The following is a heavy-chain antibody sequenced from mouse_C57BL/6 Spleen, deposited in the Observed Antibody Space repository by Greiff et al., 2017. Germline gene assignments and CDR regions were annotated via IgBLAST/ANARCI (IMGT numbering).Heavy chain of an antibody. Sequence: EVMLVESVGGLVQPGSSMKLSCTASGFTFSDYYMAWVRQVPEKGLEWVANINYDGGSTYYLASLKSRFIISRDNAKNILYLQMSSLKSEDTATYYCARADSSEAMDYWGQGTSVTVSS. D-gene: IGHD3-2*02. V-gene: IGHV5-16*01. CDR3: ARADSSEAMDY. J-gene: IGHJ4*01. CDR1: GFTFSDYY. CDR2: INYDGGST.